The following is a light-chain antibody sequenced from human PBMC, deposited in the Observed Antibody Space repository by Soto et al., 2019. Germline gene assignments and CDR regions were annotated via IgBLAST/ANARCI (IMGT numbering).Light chain of an antibody. V-gene: IGLV2-14*01. CDR3: SSYTSSSTLCV. CDR1: SSDVGGYNY. J-gene: IGLJ1*01. Sequence: QSALTQPASVSGSPGQSITISCTGTSSDVGGYNYVSWYQQHPGKAPKLMIYDVSNRPSGVSNRFSGSKSGNTASLTISGLQAEDKADYYCSSYTSSSTLCVFGTGTKVTVL. CDR2: DVS.